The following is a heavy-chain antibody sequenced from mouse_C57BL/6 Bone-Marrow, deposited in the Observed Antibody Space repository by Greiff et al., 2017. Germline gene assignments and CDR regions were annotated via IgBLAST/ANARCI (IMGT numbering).Heavy chain of an antibody. V-gene: IGHV5-12*01. Sequence: EVMLVESGGGLVQPGGSLKLSCAASGFTFSDYYMYWVRQTPEKRLEWVAYISNGGGSTYYPDTVKGRFTISRDNAKNTLYLQMSRLKSEDTAMYYCARHLHFDVWGTGTTVTVSS. CDR2: ISNGGGST. CDR3: ARHLHFDV. J-gene: IGHJ1*03. CDR1: GFTFSDYY.